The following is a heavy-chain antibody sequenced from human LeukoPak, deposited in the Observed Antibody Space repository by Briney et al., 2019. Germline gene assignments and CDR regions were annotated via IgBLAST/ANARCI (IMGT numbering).Heavy chain of an antibody. CDR2: INHSGST. CDR3: ARGSEDFWSGYYRGRGTYFDY. V-gene: IGHV4-39*07. CDR1: GGSISRSSYF. D-gene: IGHD3-3*01. J-gene: IGHJ4*02. Sequence: KPSETLSLTCTVSGGSISRSSYFWGWIRQPPGKGLEWIGEINHSGSTNYNPSLKSRVTISVDTSKNQFSLKLSSVTAADTAVYYCARGSEDFWSGYYRGRGTYFDYWGQGTLVTVSS.